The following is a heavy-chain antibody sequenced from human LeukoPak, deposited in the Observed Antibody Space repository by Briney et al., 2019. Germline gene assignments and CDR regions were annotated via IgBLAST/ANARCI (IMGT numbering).Heavy chain of an antibody. CDR3: ARVVLGRKWLQTSYYYVMDV. Sequence: GASVKVSCKASGGTFSSYAISWVRQAPGQGLEWMGGIIPIFGTANYAQKFQGRVTITADESTSTAYLELSSLTSEGTAVYYCARVVLGRKWLQTSYYYVMDVWGQGPTVTVSS. J-gene: IGHJ6*02. CDR2: IIPIFGTA. CDR1: GGTFSSYA. V-gene: IGHV1-69*13. D-gene: IGHD5-24*01.